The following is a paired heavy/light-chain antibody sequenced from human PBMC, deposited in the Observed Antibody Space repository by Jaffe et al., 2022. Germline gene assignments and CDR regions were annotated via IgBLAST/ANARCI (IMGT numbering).Heavy chain of an antibody. V-gene: IGHV1-69*05. Sequence: QVQLVQSGAEVKKPGSSVKVSCKASGGTFSSYAISWVRQAPGQGLEWMGGIIPIFGTANYAQKFQGRVTITTDESTSTAYMELSSLRSEDTAVYYCASNVNYYDSSGNRGYFDYWGQGTLVTVSS. CDR1: GGTFSSYA. CDR3: ASNVNYYDSSGNRGYFDY. J-gene: IGHJ4*02. D-gene: IGHD3-22*01. CDR2: IIPIFGTA.
Light chain of an antibody. Sequence: DIQMTQSPSTLSASVGDRVTITCRASQSISSWLAWYQQKPGKAPKLLIYKASSLESGVPSRFSGSGSGTEFTLTISSLQPDDFATYYCQQYNSYSPARYTFGQGTKLEIK. CDR1: QSISSW. CDR2: KAS. CDR3: QQYNSYSPARYT. V-gene: IGKV1-5*03. J-gene: IGKJ2*01.